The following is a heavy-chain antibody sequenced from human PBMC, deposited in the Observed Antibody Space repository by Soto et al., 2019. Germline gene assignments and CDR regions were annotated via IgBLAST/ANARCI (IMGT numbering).Heavy chain of an antibody. CDR2: IYHSGST. V-gene: IGHV4-4*02. D-gene: IGHD3-22*01. CDR3: ARVEYYDSSGYYENLYYFDY. J-gene: IGHJ4*02. Sequence: LQTLSLTWGVAGGSISSSNWLSWVRQPPGKGLEWIGEIYHSGSTNYNPSLKSRVTISVDKSKNQFSLKLSSVTAADTAVYYCARVEYYDSSGYYENLYYFDYWGQGTLVTVSS. CDR1: GGSISSSNW.